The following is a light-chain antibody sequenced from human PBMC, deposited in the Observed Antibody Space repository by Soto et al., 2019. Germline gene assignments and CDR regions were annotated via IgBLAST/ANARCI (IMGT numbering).Light chain of an antibody. Sequence: EIVLTQSPGTLSLSPGERATLSCRASQSVSSNYLAWYQQKPGQAPRLLIYGASTRATGMPARFSGSGSGTDFVLTISSLQPEDSATYYCQQLDSMPITFGQGTRLEI. J-gene: IGKJ5*01. V-gene: IGKV3-20*01. CDR3: QQLDSMPIT. CDR2: GAS. CDR1: QSVSSNY.